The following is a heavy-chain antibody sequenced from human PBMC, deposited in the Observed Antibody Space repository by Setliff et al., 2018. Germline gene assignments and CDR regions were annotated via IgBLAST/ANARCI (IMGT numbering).Heavy chain of an antibody. Sequence: PGGSLRLSCAASGFTFSTYRMHWVRQTPGKGLDWVGRIKSKTDGGTSDYAAPVKGRFTISRDNAKNTLYLQMNSLRAEDTAVYYCARDGGLLQFLEWSRSYMDVWGKGTTVTVSS. CDR1: GFTFSTYR. V-gene: IGHV3-15*05. CDR2: IKSKTDGGTS. J-gene: IGHJ6*03. D-gene: IGHD3-3*01. CDR3: ARDGGLLQFLEWSRSYMDV.